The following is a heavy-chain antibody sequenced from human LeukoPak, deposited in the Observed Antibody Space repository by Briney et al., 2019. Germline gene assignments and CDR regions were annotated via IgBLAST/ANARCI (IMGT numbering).Heavy chain of an antibody. CDR1: GFTFSSYA. Sequence: TGGSLRLSCAASGFTFSSYAVTWVRQAPGKGLEWVSAISASGGTTSYADSVKGRFTISRDNAKNSLYLQMNSLKAEDTAVYYCARDVITAAPYFDYWGQGTLVTVSS. CDR2: ISASGGTT. CDR3: ARDVITAAPYFDY. D-gene: IGHD3-16*01. J-gene: IGHJ4*02. V-gene: IGHV3-23*01.